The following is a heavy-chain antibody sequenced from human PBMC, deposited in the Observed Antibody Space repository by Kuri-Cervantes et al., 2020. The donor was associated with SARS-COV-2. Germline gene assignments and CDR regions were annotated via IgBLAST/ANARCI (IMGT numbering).Heavy chain of an antibody. V-gene: IGHV3-33*01. Sequence: GESLKISCAASGFTFSSYGMHWVRQAPGKGLEWVAVIWYDGSNKYYADSVKGRFTISRDNSKNTLYLQTNSLRAEDTAVYYCARDRVGADHWGYYMDVWGKGTTVTVSS. CDR2: IWYDGSNK. CDR3: ARDRVGADHWGYYMDV. D-gene: IGHD1-26*01. J-gene: IGHJ6*03. CDR1: GFTFSSYG.